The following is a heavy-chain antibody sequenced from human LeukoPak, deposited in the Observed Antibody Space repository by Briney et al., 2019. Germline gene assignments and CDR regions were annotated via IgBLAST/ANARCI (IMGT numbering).Heavy chain of an antibody. CDR3: AKDPNYDSLTGPFDY. J-gene: IGHJ4*02. Sequence: GWSLRLSCAASGFTFSSYGMHWVRQAPGKGLEWVAFIRYDGSNKYYADSVKGRFTISRDNSKNTLYLQMNSLRAEDTAVYYCAKDPNYDSLTGPFDYWGQGTLDPVSS. CDR1: GFTFSSYG. D-gene: IGHD3-9*01. CDR2: IRYDGSNK. V-gene: IGHV3-30*02.